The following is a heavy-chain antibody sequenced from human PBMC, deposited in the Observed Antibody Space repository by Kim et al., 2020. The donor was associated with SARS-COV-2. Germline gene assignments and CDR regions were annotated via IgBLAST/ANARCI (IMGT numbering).Heavy chain of an antibody. CDR1: GFTFRNHA. V-gene: IGHV3-23*01. CDR3: AKDDTLSYGGRPFGMDV. CDR2: ISGSGDYT. D-gene: IGHD4-17*01. J-gene: IGHJ6*02. Sequence: GGSLRLSCAASGFTFRNHAMTWVRQAPGKGLEWVSAISGSGDYTYYAVSVRGRFTISRDNSKNTLYLEMNSLRAEDTAVYYCAKDDTLSYGGRPFGMDVWGRGPTVIVSS.